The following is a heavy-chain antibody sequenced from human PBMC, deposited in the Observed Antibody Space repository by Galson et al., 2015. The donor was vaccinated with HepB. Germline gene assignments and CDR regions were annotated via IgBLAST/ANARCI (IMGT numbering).Heavy chain of an antibody. CDR3: ARAPTGYGLGV. V-gene: IGHV3-23*01. CDR2: ISSSGLNT. CDR1: GFTFSSYA. Sequence: SLRLSCAASGFTFSSYAMIWVRQAPGKGLEWVSVISSSGLNTVYADSVKGRFTISRDNSKNSLHLQMNSLRAEDTAVYYCARAPTGYGLGVWGQGTTVTVSS. J-gene: IGHJ6*02.